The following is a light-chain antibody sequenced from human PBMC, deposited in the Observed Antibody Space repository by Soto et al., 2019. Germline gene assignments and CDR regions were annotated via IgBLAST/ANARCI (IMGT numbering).Light chain of an antibody. J-gene: IGLJ2*01. Sequence: QSALTLPASVSGSPGQSITISCTGTSSDVGGYNYVSWYQQHPGKAPKLMIYDVSNRPSGVSNRFSGSKSGNTASLTISGLQAEDEADYYCSSYSSSSTLVFGRGTKLTVL. CDR1: SSDVGGYNY. V-gene: IGLV2-14*01. CDR3: SSYSSSSTLV. CDR2: DVS.